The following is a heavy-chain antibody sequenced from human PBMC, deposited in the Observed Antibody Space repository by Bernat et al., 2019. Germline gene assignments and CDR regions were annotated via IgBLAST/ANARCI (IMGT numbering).Heavy chain of an antibody. Sequence: EVQLVESGGGLVQTGGSLRPLCAASGFTFIAYWMHWVRQAPGEGLIWVSRFKGDGSSATYADSVKGRFTISRDNAKNTLYLQMNNLRVEDTAIYYCAKALGVAYNWFDPWGQGTLVTVSS. CDR1: GFTFIAYW. D-gene: IGHD1-26*01. CDR2: FKGDGSSA. V-gene: IGHV3-74*01. CDR3: AKALGVAYNWFDP. J-gene: IGHJ5*02.